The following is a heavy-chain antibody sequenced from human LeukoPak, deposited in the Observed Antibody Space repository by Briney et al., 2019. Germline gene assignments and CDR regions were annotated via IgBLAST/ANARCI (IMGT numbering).Heavy chain of an antibody. Sequence: SETLSLTCAVYGGSFSGYYWSWIRQPPGKGLEWIGEINHSGSTNYNPSLKSRVTISVDTSKNQFSLKLSSVTAADTAVYYCARGNRYYYGSGGGPTWYYYYYMEVWGKGTTVTVSS. J-gene: IGHJ6*03. CDR3: ARGNRYYYGSGGGPTWYYYYYMEV. CDR1: GGSFSGYY. V-gene: IGHV4-34*01. CDR2: INHSGST. D-gene: IGHD3-10*01.